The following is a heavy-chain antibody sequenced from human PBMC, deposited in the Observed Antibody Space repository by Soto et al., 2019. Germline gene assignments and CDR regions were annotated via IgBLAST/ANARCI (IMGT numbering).Heavy chain of an antibody. CDR2: ISAYNGNT. J-gene: IGHJ4*02. V-gene: IGHV1-18*04. CDR3: ARDTLAPYLAPFDY. CDR1: GYTFTSYG. D-gene: IGHD2-15*01. Sequence: ASVKVSCKASGYTFTSYGISWVRQAPGQGSEWMGWISAYNGNTNYAQKIQGRGTVTTDTSTSTAYMELRSLRSDDTAVYYCARDTLAPYLAPFDYWGQGTLVTVSS.